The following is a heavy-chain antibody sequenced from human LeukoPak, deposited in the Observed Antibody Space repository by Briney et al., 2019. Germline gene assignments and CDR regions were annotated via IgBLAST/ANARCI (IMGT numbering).Heavy chain of an antibody. CDR3: TQQDSSTYYQIFH. CDR1: GFTFGDYA. V-gene: IGHV3-49*04. J-gene: IGHJ4*02. CDR2: IRSKTYGGTT. Sequence: GGSLRLSCTASGFTFGDYAMSWVRQAPGKGLEWVGFIRSKTYGGTTEYAASVKGRFSISRDDSKSIAYLQLNSLKTEDTAVYYRTQQDSSTYYQIFHWGQGTLVTVSS. D-gene: IGHD3-22*01.